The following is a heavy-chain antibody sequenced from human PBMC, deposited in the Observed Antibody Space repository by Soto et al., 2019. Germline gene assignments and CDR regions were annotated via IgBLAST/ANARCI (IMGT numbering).Heavy chain of an antibody. Sequence: QVQLQESGPGLVKTSQTLSLTCDVSGVSVSRGGFFWNWVRQRPGKGLEWLGQVYYTGSAYYSPSLESRLTISLGTCTNQFSMRLTSVTAADTAVYFCACTGDSGSGYSRFDFWGQGILATVSS. D-gene: IGHD3-10*01. CDR2: VYYTGSA. J-gene: IGHJ4*02. CDR3: ACTGDSGSGYSRFDF. CDR1: GVSVSRGGFF. V-gene: IGHV4-31*02.